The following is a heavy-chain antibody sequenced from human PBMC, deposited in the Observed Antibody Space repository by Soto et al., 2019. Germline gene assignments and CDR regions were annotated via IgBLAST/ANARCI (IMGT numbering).Heavy chain of an antibody. CDR1: GYTFTSYY. CDR2: INPSGGST. D-gene: IGHD3-10*01. Sequence: GASLKVSCKASGYTFTSYYMHWVRQAPGQGLEWTGIINPSGGSTSYAQKFQGRVTMTRDTSTSTVYMELSSLRSEDTAVYYCARVEGANYYGSGNSYGMDVWGQGTTVTVSS. J-gene: IGHJ6*02. V-gene: IGHV1-46*01. CDR3: ARVEGANYYGSGNSYGMDV.